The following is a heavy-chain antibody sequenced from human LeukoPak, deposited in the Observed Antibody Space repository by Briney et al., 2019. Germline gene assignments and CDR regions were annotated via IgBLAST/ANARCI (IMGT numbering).Heavy chain of an antibody. CDR2: ISAYSGTT. J-gene: IGHJ3*02. Sequence: ASVKVSCKASAYTFTGYFMHWVRQAPGQGLEWMGWISAYSGTTSYAQKLQGGVTMTTDTSTSTGYMELRSLTSDDTAVYYCARWEVTGGSRHDAFDIWGQGTMVTVSS. CDR1: AYTFTGYF. D-gene: IGHD1-26*01. CDR3: ARWEVTGGSRHDAFDI. V-gene: IGHV1-18*04.